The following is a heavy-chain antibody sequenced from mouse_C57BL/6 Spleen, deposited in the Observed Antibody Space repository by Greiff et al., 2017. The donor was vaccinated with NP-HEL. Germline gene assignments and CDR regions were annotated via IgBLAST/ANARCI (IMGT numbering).Heavy chain of an antibody. V-gene: IGHV5-9*01. CDR3: ARLAGTRYFDY. J-gene: IGHJ2*01. CDR2: ISGGGGNT. CDR1: GFTFSSYT. Sequence: EVQLVESGGGLVKPGGSLKLSCAASGFTFSSYTMSWVRQTPEKRLEWVATISGGGGNTYYPDSVKGRFTISRDNAKNTLYLQMSSLRSEDTALYYCARLAGTRYFDYWGQGTTRTVSS. D-gene: IGHD4-1*01.